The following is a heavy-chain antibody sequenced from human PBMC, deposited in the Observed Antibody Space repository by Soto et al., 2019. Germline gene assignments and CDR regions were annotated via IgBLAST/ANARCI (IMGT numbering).Heavy chain of an antibody. J-gene: IGHJ4*02. V-gene: IGHV3-74*01. CDR1: GLIFSNYK. CDR3: ARDTNGLHY. CDR2: INTDGSIT. D-gene: IGHD2-8*01. Sequence: EVQLVESGGGLVQPGGSLRLSCAASGLIFSNYKMHWVRQPPGKGLVWVSRINTDGSITDYADTVKVRITVSRDNAKNTTCLEMSCLKAEDTAVYYCARDTNGLHYWGQGTLVTVSS.